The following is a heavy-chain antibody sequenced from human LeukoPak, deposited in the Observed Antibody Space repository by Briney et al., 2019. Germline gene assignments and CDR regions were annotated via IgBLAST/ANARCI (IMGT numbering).Heavy chain of an antibody. CDR3: AKGRSDGCYSSFDY. D-gene: IGHD2-15*01. CDR1: GFTFSSYA. CDR2: ICGSGDST. Sequence: GGSLRLSCAASGFTFSSYAMSWVRQAPGKGLEWVSTICGSGDSTCYADSAKGRFTISRDNSKNTLYLQMNSLRAEDTAVYHCAKGRSDGCYSSFDYWGQGTLVPVSS. J-gene: IGHJ4*02. V-gene: IGHV3-23*01.